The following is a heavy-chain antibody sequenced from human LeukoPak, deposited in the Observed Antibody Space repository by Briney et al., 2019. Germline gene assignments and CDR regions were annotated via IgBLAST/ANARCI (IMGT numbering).Heavy chain of an antibody. CDR2: INHSGST. CDR3: ARVRYNWIGGYFDY. Sequence: PSXTLSLTCAVYGGSFSGYYWSWIRQPPGKGLEWIGEINHSGSTNYNPSLKSRVTISVDTSKNQFSLKLSSVTAADTAVYYCARVRYNWIGGYFDYWGQGTLVTVSS. V-gene: IGHV4-34*01. D-gene: IGHD1-20*01. CDR1: GGSFSGYY. J-gene: IGHJ4*02.